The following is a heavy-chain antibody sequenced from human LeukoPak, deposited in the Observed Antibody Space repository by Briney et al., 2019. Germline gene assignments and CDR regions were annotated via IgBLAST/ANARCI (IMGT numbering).Heavy chain of an antibody. CDR2: IYYSGST. J-gene: IGHJ5*02. CDR1: GGSISSSNYY. V-gene: IGHV4-39*07. CDR3: ARDVGTDGYSYGHNWFDP. D-gene: IGHD5-18*01. Sequence: SETLSLTCTVSGGSISSSNYYWGWIRQPPGKGLEWIGSIYYSGSTYYNPSLKSRVTISVDTSKNQFSLKLSSVTAADTAVYYCARDVGTDGYSYGHNWFDPWGQGTLVTVSS.